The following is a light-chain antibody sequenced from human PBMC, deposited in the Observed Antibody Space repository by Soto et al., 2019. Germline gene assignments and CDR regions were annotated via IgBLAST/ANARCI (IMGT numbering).Light chain of an antibody. Sequence: DIQMTQSPSTLSASVGDRVTITCRSSQSISSWLAWYRQKPGKAPELLIYKASSLESGVPSRFSGSGSGTEFTLTISSLQPDDFATYYCKQCNTYWTFGQGTKVEIK. J-gene: IGKJ1*01. V-gene: IGKV1-5*03. CDR3: KQCNTYWT. CDR1: QSISSW. CDR2: KAS.